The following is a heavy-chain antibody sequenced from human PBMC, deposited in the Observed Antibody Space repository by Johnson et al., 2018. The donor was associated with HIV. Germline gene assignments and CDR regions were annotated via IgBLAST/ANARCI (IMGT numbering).Heavy chain of an antibody. D-gene: IGHD3-22*01. CDR1: GFTFSGYP. CDR3: AREAGYYDSSGYSDAFDI. Sequence: QMQLVESGGGVVQPGRSLRLSCAASGFTFSGYPMHWVRQAPGKGLEWVAVISYDGSNKYYVDSVKGRFTISRDNAKNSLYLQMNSLRAEDTAVYYCAREAGYYDSSGYSDAFDIWGQGTMVTVSS. V-gene: IGHV3-30*04. J-gene: IGHJ3*02. CDR2: ISYDGSNK.